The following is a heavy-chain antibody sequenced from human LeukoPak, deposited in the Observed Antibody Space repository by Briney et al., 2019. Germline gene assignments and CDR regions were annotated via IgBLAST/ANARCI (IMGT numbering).Heavy chain of an antibody. CDR2: ISYDGSNK. Sequence: PGGSLRLSCAASGFTFSSYAMHWVRQAPGKGLEWVAVISYDGSNKYYADSVKGRFTISRDNSKNTLYLQMNSLRAEDTAVYYCARVRVYDSKEDAFDIWGQGTMVTVSS. CDR1: GFTFSSYA. V-gene: IGHV3-30-3*01. J-gene: IGHJ3*02. D-gene: IGHD3-22*01. CDR3: ARVRVYDSKEDAFDI.